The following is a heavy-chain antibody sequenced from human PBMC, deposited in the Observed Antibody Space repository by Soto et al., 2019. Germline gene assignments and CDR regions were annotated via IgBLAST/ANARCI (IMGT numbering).Heavy chain of an antibody. CDR3: AGGPRCIPTSCSKNFYHLCLVV. D-gene: IGHD2-2*01. V-gene: IGHV4-34*01. CDR2: INHSGRT. CDR1: DGYFSTYY. Sequence: ETLSLSCTVDDGYFSTYYRNWIHQAPGKGLEWIGKINHSGRTNTNPSLKSRISTSVDTSKNQFSLRLSSVTAADTAFYYCAGGPRCIPTSCSKNFYHLCLVVLGQATSVTV. J-gene: IGHJ6*02.